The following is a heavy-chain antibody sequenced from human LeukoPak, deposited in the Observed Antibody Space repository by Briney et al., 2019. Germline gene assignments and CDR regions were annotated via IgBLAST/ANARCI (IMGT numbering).Heavy chain of an antibody. CDR3: ARDMITFGGEGNFDY. CDR2: IYYSGST. J-gene: IGHJ4*02. D-gene: IGHD3-16*01. V-gene: IGHV4-39*07. CDR1: GGSISSSSYY. Sequence: SETLSLTCTVSGGSISSSSYYWGWIRQPPGKGLEWIGSIYYSGSTYYNPSLKSRVTISVDTSKNQFSLKLSSVTAADTAVYYCARDMITFGGEGNFDYWGQGTLVTVSS.